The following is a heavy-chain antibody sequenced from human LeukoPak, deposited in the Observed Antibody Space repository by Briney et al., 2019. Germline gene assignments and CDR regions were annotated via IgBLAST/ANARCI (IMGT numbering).Heavy chain of an antibody. CDR1: GFTFSSYG. V-gene: IGHV3-30*02. J-gene: IGHJ4*02. Sequence: GGSLRLSCAASGFTFSSYGMHWVRQVPGKGLEWVAFIPYDGSNKYYTDSVKGRFTISRDNSRNTVYLQMNSLRGEDTAVYHCTKGCYYGSGTYCSDYWGQGTLVTVSS. CDR2: IPYDGSNK. D-gene: IGHD3-10*01. CDR3: TKGCYYGSGTYCSDY.